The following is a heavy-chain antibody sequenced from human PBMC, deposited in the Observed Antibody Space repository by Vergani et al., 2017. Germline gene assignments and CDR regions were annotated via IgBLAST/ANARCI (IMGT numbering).Heavy chain of an antibody. J-gene: IGHJ6*03. D-gene: IGHD3-10*01. CDR3: ARRLYYGSGSSNKYYMDV. CDR1: GYSFTSYW. V-gene: IGHV5-51*03. CDR2: IYPGSSDT. Sequence: EVQLVQSGAEVKKPGESLKISCKGSGYSFTSYWIGWVRQMPGKGLEWMGIIYPGSSDTRYSPSFQGQVTISSDKSISTAYLRWSSLKASDTAMYYCARRLYYGSGSSNKYYMDVWGKGTTVTVYS.